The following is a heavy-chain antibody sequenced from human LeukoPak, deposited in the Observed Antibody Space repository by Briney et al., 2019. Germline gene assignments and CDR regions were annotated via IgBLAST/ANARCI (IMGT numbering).Heavy chain of an antibody. CDR3: ATLRGTGWYFDY. V-gene: IGHV4-39*02. CDR1: GGSISSSSYY. CDR2: IYYSGST. D-gene: IGHD6-19*01. J-gene: IGHJ4*02. Sequence: PSETLSLTCTVSGGSISSSSYYWGWIRQPPGKGLEWIGSIYYSGSTYYNPSLKSRVTISIDTSKNHFSLKLNSLTAADTAVYYCATLRGTGWYFDYWGQGTLVSVSS.